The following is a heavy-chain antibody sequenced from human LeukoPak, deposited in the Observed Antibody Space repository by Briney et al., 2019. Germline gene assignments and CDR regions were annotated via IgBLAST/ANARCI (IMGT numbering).Heavy chain of an antibody. CDR1: GFTFSSYA. V-gene: IGHV3-23*01. J-gene: IGHJ4*02. CDR3: AKTVVTAISDY. CDR2: IRGSGGST. D-gene: IGHD2-21*02. Sequence: QPGGSLRLSCAASGFTFSSYAMSWVRQAPGNGLEWVAAIRGSGGSTSYADSVKGRFTISRDNSKNTLYLQMNSLRAEDTAVYYCAKTVVTAISDYWGEGTLVTVSS.